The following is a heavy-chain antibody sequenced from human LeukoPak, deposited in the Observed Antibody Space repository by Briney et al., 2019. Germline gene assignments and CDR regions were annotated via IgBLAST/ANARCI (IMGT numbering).Heavy chain of an antibody. CDR2: INRRGST. V-gene: IGHV4-34*01. CDR1: GGSFSGYY. D-gene: IGHD5-12*01. CDR3: AREIIVARGAFDI. J-gene: IGHJ3*02. Sequence: SETLSLTCAVYGGSFSGYYWIWIRQPPGKGLEWIGEINRRGSTNYNPSLKSRVTIAVDTSKNQFSLKLSSVTAADTAVYYCAREIIVARGAFDIWGQGTMVTVSS.